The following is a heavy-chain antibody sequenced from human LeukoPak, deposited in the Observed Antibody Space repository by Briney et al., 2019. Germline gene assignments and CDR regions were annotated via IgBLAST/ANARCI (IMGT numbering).Heavy chain of an antibody. Sequence: GGSLRLSCAASGFTFSSYEMNWVRQAPGEGLQWVSSITSSSSYIYYADSVKGRFTISRDNAKNSLCLQMNSLRAEDTAVYYCARHVVAVGFDYWGQGTLVTVSS. V-gene: IGHV3-21*01. CDR2: ITSSSSYI. CDR1: GFTFSSYE. D-gene: IGHD3-22*01. CDR3: ARHVVAVGFDY. J-gene: IGHJ4*02.